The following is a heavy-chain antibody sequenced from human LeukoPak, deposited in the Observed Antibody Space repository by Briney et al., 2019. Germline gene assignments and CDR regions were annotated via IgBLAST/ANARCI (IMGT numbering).Heavy chain of an antibody. Sequence: ASVKVSCKASGYTFTSYAMNWVRQAPGQGLEWMGWINTNTGNPTYAQGFTGRFVFSLDTSVSTAYLQISSLKAEDTAVYYCARGEYYDSSGYFPRPLFDYWGQGTLVTVSS. J-gene: IGHJ4*02. CDR3: ARGEYYDSSGYFPRPLFDY. CDR2: INTNTGNP. CDR1: GYTFTSYA. D-gene: IGHD3-22*01. V-gene: IGHV7-4-1*02.